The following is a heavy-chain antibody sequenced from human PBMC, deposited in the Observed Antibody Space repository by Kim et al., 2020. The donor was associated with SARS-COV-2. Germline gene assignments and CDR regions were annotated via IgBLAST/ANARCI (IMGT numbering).Heavy chain of an antibody. V-gene: IGHV3-21*01. D-gene: IGHD2-2*01. J-gene: IGHJ6*02. CDR2: ISSSSSYI. Sequence: GGSLRLSCAASGFTFSSYSMNWVRQAPGKGLEWVSSISSSSSYIYYADSVKGRFTISRDNAKNSLYLQMNSLRAEETAVYYCARDTEGYCSSTSCYREYSSGMGVWAQGPTATVS. CDR1: GFTFSSYS. CDR3: ARDTEGYCSSTSCYREYSSGMGV.